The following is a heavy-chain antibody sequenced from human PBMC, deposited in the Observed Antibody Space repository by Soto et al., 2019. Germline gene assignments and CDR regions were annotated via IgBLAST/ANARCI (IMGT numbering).Heavy chain of an antibody. V-gene: IGHV4-31*03. CDR3: ARTLPPDRYYFDY. CDR2: IYYSGST. J-gene: IGHJ4*02. Sequence: SETLSLTCTVSGGSISSGGYYWSWIRQHPGKGLEWIGYIYYSGSTYYNPSLKSRVTISVDTSKNQFSLKLSSVTAADTAGDYCARTLPPDRYYFDYWGQGTLVTVSS. CDR1: GGSISSGGYY.